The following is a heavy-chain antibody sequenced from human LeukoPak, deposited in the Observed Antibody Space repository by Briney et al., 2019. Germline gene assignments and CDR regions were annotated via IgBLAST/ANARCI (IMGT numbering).Heavy chain of an antibody. V-gene: IGHV1-46*01. D-gene: IGHD3-3*01. Sequence: AAVNVSCMACVGTLIKYAISWLGPAAARGGAGVGIINPIGCRTINPSGGRTKSAHNFQGRVTMTTDTSTSTVYMELSSLRSDDTAVYYCARVGDPDNFWSGYYDYWGQGTLVTVSS. CDR3: ARVGDPDNFWSGYYDY. CDR1: VGTLIKYA. CDR2: INPSGGRT. J-gene: IGHJ4*02.